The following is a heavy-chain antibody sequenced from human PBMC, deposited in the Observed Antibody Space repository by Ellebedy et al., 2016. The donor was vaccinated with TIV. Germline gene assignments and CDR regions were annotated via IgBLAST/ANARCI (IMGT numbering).Heavy chain of an antibody. CDR2: INPSAGST. D-gene: IGHD1-26*01. V-gene: IGHV1-46*04. Sequence: AASVKVSCKASGYTFTSYYMHWVRQAPAQGLEWMGIINPSAGSTRYAQKLQGRVTITRDTSTSTVYMELSSLRSEETAVFYCEKDRGGVGATNGFDYWGQGTLVTVSS. CDR3: EKDRGGVGATNGFDY. CDR1: GYTFTSYY. J-gene: IGHJ4*02.